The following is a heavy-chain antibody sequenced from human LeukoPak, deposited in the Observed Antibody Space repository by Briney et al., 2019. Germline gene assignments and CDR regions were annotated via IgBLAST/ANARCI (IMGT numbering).Heavy chain of an antibody. D-gene: IGHD6-19*01. V-gene: IGHV4-59*11. CDR3: AREGGIAVAGTLFGAFDI. J-gene: IGHJ3*02. CDR1: GGSISSHY. CDR2: IYYSGST. Sequence: SETLSLTCTVSGGSISSHYWSWIRQPPGKGLEWIGYIYYSGSTNYNPSLKSRVTISVDTSKNQFSLKLSSVTAADTAAYYCAREGGIAVAGTLFGAFDIWGQGTMVTVSS.